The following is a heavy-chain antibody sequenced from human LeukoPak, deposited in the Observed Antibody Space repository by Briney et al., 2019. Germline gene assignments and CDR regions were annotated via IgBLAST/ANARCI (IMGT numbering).Heavy chain of an antibody. CDR2: VSDSGKT. CDR3: VRGGRSHHWSPDF. CDR1: GGSISSGSYY. J-gene: IGHJ4*02. V-gene: IGHV4-61*05. D-gene: IGHD1-1*01. Sequence: SETLSLTCTVSGGSISSGSYYWGCIRQPPGKGLEWIGFVSDSGKTNYSPSLRSRVTFSVDTSKNQFSLNLTSVTAADTAVYYCVRGGRSHHWSPDFWGLGTLVTVSS.